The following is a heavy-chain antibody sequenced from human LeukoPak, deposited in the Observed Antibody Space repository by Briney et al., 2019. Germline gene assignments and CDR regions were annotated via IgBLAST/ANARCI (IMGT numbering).Heavy chain of an antibody. D-gene: IGHD3-10*01. V-gene: IGHV1-69*05. CDR1: GCTFSSYA. CDR3: ERGPGTRGYYYYMDV. CDR2: IIPIFGTA. Sequence: ASVKVSCKASGCTFSSYAISWVRQAPGEGLESMGGIIPIFGTANYAQKFQGRVTITTDESTSTAYMELSSLRSEDTAVYYCERGPGTRGYYYYMDVWRKGTTVTVSS. J-gene: IGHJ6*03.